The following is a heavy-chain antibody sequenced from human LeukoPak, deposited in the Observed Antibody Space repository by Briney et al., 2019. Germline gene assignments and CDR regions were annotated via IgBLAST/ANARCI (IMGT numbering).Heavy chain of an antibody. V-gene: IGHV4-39*07. CDR2: IYDSGGT. J-gene: IGHJ4*02. Sequence: PSETLSLTCTVSGGSISSSSYFWGWIRQPPGKGLEWIGSIYDSGGTNYNPSLKSRVTISLDTSKSQISLKLSSVTAADTAVYYCARGQRRLQDYWGQGTLVTVSS. CDR3: ARGQRRLQDY. CDR1: GGSISSSSYF.